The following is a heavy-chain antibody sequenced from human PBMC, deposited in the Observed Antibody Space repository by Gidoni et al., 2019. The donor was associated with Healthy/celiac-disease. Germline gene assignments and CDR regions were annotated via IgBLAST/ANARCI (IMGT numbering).Heavy chain of an antibody. CDR1: GFTFSSYE. J-gene: IGHJ4*02. CDR3: ARTPSIAARGTFDY. Sequence: EVQLVESGGGLVQPGGSLRLSCAASGFTFSSYEMNWVRQAPGKGLEWVSYISSSGSPIYYADSVKGRFTISRDNAKNSLYLQMNSLRAEDTAVYYCARTPSIAARGTFDYWGQGTLVTVSS. CDR2: ISSSGSPI. V-gene: IGHV3-48*03. D-gene: IGHD6-6*01.